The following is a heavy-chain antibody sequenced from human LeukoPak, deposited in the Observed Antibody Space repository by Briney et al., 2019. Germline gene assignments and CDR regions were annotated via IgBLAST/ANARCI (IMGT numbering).Heavy chain of an antibody. CDR1: GYSISSGSYY. CDR2: IYTSGST. CDR3: AREGVIGVFDY. J-gene: IGHJ4*02. Sequence: KPSETLSLTCTVSGYSISSGSYYWSWIRQPAGKGLEWVGRIYTSGSTNYNPSLKSRVTISVDTSKNQFSLKLSSVTAADTAVYYCAREGVIGVFDYWGQGTLVTVSS. D-gene: IGHD3-10*01. V-gene: IGHV4-61*02.